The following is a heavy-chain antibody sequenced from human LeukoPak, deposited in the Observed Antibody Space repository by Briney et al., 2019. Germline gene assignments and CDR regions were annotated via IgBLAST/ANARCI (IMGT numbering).Heavy chain of an antibody. J-gene: IGHJ4*02. Sequence: GGSLRLSCAASGFTVIANYMRWVRQAAGKGVEWVSGIYIGGNKYYADSVKGGFTISRENSKKNLYLQMNSLRAEDTAVYYCASGGINMVRGGYYFDYWGQGTLVTVSS. V-gene: IGHV3-53*01. CDR2: IYIGGNK. CDR3: ASGGINMVRGGYYFDY. D-gene: IGHD3-10*01. CDR1: GFTVIANY.